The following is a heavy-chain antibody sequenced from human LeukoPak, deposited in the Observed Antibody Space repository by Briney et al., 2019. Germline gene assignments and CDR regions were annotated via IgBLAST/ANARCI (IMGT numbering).Heavy chain of an antibody. Sequence: SQTLSLTCTVSGGSISSGSYYWRWIRQPAGKGLEWIGRIYTSGSTNYNPSLKSRVTISVDTSKNQFSLKLSSVTAADTAVYYCARGGYDYRWYFDLWGRGTLVTVSS. CDR2: IYTSGST. V-gene: IGHV4-61*02. J-gene: IGHJ2*01. CDR1: GGSISSGSYY. D-gene: IGHD5-12*01. CDR3: ARGGYDYRWYFDL.